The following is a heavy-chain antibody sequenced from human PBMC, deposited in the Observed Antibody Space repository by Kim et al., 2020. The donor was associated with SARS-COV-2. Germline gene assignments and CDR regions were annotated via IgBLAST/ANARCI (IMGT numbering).Heavy chain of an antibody. Sequence: GGSLRLSCTASGLTFTSYSMNWFRQAPGKGLEWVSSISGSAEYIFHADSVKGRFTISRDNAKNSLYLQVNSLRAEDTAVYYCARGLKLSGPGSYYYYGMDVWGQETTVTVSS. CDR2: ISGSAEYI. D-gene: IGHD3-10*01. CDR1: GLTFTSYS. J-gene: IGHJ6*02. CDR3: ARGLKLSGPGSYYYYGMDV. V-gene: IGHV3-21*01.